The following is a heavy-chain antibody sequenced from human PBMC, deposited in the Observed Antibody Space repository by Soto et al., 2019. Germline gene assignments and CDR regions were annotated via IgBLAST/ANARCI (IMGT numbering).Heavy chain of an antibody. CDR1: GGSLSGYQ. V-gene: IGHV4-34*01. J-gene: IGHJ6*03. D-gene: IGHD3-10*01. CDR3: ARGLILWFGELSRRGGYYYYMDV. Sequence: QVQLQQWGAGLLKPSETLSLTCAVYGGSLSGYQWSWIRQTPGKGLEWIGEINDSGNINYNPALKSRVTILLDAPRKPLSLQLSAVTAEDSAVYYCARGLILWFGELSRRGGYYYYMDVWGKGTTVAVSS. CDR2: INDSGNI.